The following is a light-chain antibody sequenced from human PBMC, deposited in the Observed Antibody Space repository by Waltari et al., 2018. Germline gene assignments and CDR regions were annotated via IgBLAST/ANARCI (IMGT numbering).Light chain of an antibody. CDR3: GTWDSSLSAGGL. J-gene: IGLJ3*02. Sequence: QSVLTQPPPVSAAPGQTVTISCSGSTSNIGRNYVSWYQQLPGTAPNLLIDDNNNRPPGIPDRFSGSKSATSATLVITGLQTGDEADYYCGTWDSSLSAGGLFGGGTKLTVL. CDR2: DNN. CDR1: TSNIGRNY. V-gene: IGLV1-51*01.